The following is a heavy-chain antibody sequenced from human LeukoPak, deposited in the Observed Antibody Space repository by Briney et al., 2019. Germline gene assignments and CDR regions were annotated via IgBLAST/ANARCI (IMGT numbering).Heavy chain of an antibody. CDR3: AREIRFLGYYYYGMDV. D-gene: IGHD3-3*01. V-gene: IGHV1-46*01. J-gene: IGHJ6*02. Sequence: ASVKASCKASGYTFTSYYMHWVRQAPGQGLEWMGIINPSGGSTSYAQKFQGRVTMTRDTSTSTVYMELSSLRSEDTAVYYCAREIRFLGYYYYGMDVWGQGTTVTVSS. CDR1: GYTFTSYY. CDR2: INPSGGST.